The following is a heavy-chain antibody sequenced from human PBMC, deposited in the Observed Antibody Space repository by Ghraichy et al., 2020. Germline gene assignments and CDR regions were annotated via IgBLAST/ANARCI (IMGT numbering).Heavy chain of an antibody. CDR2: ITTKSGNT. J-gene: IGHJ5*02. CDR3: ARGINYFDP. CDR1: GYTFVNYG. D-gene: IGHD5-24*01. Sequence: ASVKVSCKTSGYTFVNYGITWVRQAPGQGLEWLGWITTKSGNTQYGWKFQDRVTMTTDTSTNTAYLELRSLRSDDTAVYYCARGINYFDPWGQGTLVTVAS. V-gene: IGHV1-18*01.